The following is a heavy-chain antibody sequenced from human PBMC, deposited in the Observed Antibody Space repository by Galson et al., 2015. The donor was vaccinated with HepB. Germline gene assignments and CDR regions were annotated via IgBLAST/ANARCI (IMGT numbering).Heavy chain of an antibody. Sequence: SVQVSCKASGYTFTSYPISWVRQAPGQGLEGMGWISAYNENTNFAQKLQGTVTMTKDTSTNTAYMELRSLRSDDTAVYYCARAHCGHGGCNYMNVWGKGTTVTVSS. CDR3: ARAHCGHGGCNYMNV. V-gene: IGHV1-18*01. D-gene: IGHD3-16*01. CDR2: ISAYNENT. J-gene: IGHJ6*03. CDR1: GYTFTSYP.